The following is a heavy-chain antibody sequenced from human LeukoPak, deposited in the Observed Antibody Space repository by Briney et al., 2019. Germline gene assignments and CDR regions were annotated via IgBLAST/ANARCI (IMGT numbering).Heavy chain of an antibody. CDR3: AREASLSGCYFDY. Sequence: PGGSLRLSCAASGFTFSSYSMNWVRQAPGKGLEWVAVIWYDGTDKYYGDSVKGRFTISRDNSKNTLFLQMNSLRAEDTALYYCAREASLSGCYFDYWGQGTLVTVSS. CDR2: IWYDGTDK. CDR1: GFTFSSYS. V-gene: IGHV3-33*08. D-gene: IGHD5-12*01. J-gene: IGHJ4*02.